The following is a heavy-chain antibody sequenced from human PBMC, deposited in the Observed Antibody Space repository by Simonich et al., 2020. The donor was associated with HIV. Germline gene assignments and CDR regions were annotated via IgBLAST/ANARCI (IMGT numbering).Heavy chain of an antibody. J-gene: IGHJ4*02. V-gene: IGHV3-23*01. D-gene: IGHD3-3*01. CDR1: GFTFSDYA. CDR3: AKDRYDNFWSGYYDY. Sequence: EVQLLESGGGLVQPGGSLRLSCAASGFTFSDYAMSWVRQAPGHRLAGVSAIRGSVGSTYYPDSVKVRVTNARDNYKNTLDLQMNSLRAEDTAVYYCAKDRYDNFWSGYYDYWGQGTLVTVSS. CDR2: IRGSVGST.